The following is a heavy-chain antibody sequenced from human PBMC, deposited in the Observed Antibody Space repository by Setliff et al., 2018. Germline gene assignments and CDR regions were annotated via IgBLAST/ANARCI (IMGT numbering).Heavy chain of an antibody. CDR1: GGSISSYY. CDR2: SNHGGST. Sequence: PSETLSLTCTVSGGSISSYYWSWIRQTPGKGLEWIGESNHGGSTSYHPSLKSRLTMSVDTSKNQFSLKLTSVTAADTAVYYCARTHCTTTSCFDFHYWGQGTVVTVSS. J-gene: IGHJ4*02. D-gene: IGHD2-2*01. CDR3: ARTHCTTTSCFDFHY. V-gene: IGHV4-34*01.